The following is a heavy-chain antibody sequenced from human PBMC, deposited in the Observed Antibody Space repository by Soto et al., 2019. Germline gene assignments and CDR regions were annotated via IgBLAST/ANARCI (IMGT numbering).Heavy chain of an antibody. Sequence: SETLSLTCTVSGGSISSGDYYWSWIRQHPGKGLEWIGYIYYSGSINYNPSLKSRVTISVDTSKNQFSLKLSSVTAADTAVYYCAREHTSSWDPDAFDIWGQGTMVTVSS. CDR1: GGSISSGDYY. D-gene: IGHD6-13*01. V-gene: IGHV4-61*08. CDR3: AREHTSSWDPDAFDI. J-gene: IGHJ3*02. CDR2: IYYSGSI.